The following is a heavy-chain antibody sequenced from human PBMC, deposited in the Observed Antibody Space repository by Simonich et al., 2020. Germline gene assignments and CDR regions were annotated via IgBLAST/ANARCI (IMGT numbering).Heavy chain of an antibody. Sequence: QVQLVQSGAEVKKPGASVKVSCKASGYTFTSYGISWGRQAPGQGLEWMGWNTAYNGNTNDAQKLQGRVTMTTDTSTSTDYMELRSRRSDDTAVYYWARSTTGTTAFDIWGQGTMVTVSS. CDR1: GYTFTSYG. D-gene: IGHD1-1*01. V-gene: IGHV1-18*01. CDR3: ARSTTGTTAFDI. J-gene: IGHJ3*02. CDR2: NTAYNGNT.